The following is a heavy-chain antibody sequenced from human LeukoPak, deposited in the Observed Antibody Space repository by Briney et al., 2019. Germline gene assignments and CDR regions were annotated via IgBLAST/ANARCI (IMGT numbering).Heavy chain of an antibody. V-gene: IGHV4-34*01. D-gene: IGHD3-10*01. CDR2: INHSGST. J-gene: IGHJ1*01. CDR3: ARDRNYYGSGSYPRAGYFQH. CDR1: GRPFSGYY. Sequence: SDTLSLTCAVYGRPFSGYYWIWIRHPPGKALEWIGEINHSGSTNYNPSLKGRVTISVDTSKNQFSLKLSSVTAADTAVYYCARDRNYYGSGSYPRAGYFQHWGQGTLVTVSS.